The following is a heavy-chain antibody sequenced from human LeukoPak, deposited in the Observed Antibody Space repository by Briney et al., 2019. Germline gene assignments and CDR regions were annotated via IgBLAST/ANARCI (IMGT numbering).Heavy chain of an antibody. D-gene: IGHD5-12*01. CDR3: ARSAAAGRIVATFDY. CDR2: ISYDGSNK. J-gene: IGHJ4*02. V-gene: IGHV3-30*04. CDR1: GFTFSSNA. Sequence: PGGSLRLSCAASGFTFSSNAMHWVRQAPGKGLEWVAIISYDGSNKYYADSVKGRFTISRDKSKNTLYLQMNSLRGEDTAVYYCARSAAAGRIVATFDYWGQGTLATVSS.